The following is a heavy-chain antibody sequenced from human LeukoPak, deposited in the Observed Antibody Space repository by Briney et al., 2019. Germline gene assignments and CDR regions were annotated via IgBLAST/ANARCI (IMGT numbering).Heavy chain of an antibody. CDR1: GYTFTSYD. CDR3: ATIVGATHHVFDY. CDR2: MNPNSGNT. Sequence: GASVKVSCKASGYTFTSYDINWVRQATGQGLEWMGWMNPNSGNTGYAQKFQGRVTMTRNTSISTAYMELSSLRSEDTAVYYCATIVGATHHVFDYWGQGTLVTVSS. V-gene: IGHV1-8*01. J-gene: IGHJ4*02. D-gene: IGHD1-26*01.